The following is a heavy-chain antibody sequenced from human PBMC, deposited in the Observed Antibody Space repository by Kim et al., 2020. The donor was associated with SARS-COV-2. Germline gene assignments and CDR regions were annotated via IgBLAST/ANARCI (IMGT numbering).Heavy chain of an antibody. J-gene: IGHJ6*02. CDR1: GYTFTSYY. CDR2: INPSGGST. D-gene: IGHD2-2*01. CDR3: ARDRNQLAGNYYYYGMDV. Sequence: ASVKVSCKASGYTFTSYYMHWVRQAPGQGLEWMGIINPSGGSTSYAQKFQGRVTMTRDTSTSTVYMELSSLRSEDTAVYYCARDRNQLAGNYYYYGMDVWGQGTTVTVSS. V-gene: IGHV1-46*01.